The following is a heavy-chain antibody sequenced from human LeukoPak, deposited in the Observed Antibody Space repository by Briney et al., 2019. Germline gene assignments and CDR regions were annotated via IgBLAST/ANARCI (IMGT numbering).Heavy chain of an antibody. V-gene: IGHV1-69*04. J-gene: IGHJ4*02. CDR1: GGTFSSYA. Sequence: SVKVSCKASGGTFSSYAISWVRQAPGKGLEWMGRIIHILGIANYAQKFQGRVTITADKSTSTAYMELSSLRSEDTAVYYCAREEPVAATGPDYWGQGTLVTVSS. CDR2: IIHILGIA. D-gene: IGHD6-19*01. CDR3: AREEPVAATGPDY.